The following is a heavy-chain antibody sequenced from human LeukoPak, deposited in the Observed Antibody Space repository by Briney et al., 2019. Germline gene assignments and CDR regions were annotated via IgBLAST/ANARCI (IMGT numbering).Heavy chain of an antibody. CDR1: GYTFTRYD. Sequence: ASVKVSCKASGYTFTRYDINWVRQATGQGLEWMGWMNTKSGNTGHAQKFQGRVTITRDTSISTVYMELSSLRAEDTAVYYCARALEVRGYSGYGTYYFDYWGQGTLVTVSS. V-gene: IGHV1-8*03. CDR2: MNTKSGNT. J-gene: IGHJ4*02. CDR3: ARALEVRGYSGYGTYYFDY. D-gene: IGHD5-12*01.